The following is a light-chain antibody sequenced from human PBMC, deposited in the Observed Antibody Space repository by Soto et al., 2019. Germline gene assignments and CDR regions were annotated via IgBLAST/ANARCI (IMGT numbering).Light chain of an antibody. CDR1: QSVGNRY. Sequence: EVVLTQSPDTLSLSPGERATLSCRASQSVGNRYLAWFQQKPGQAPRLLIYGASSRATGIPDRFSGSGSGTNFALTISRLEPEDFAMYYCQQYDTSPHPFGQGTKLEIK. CDR3: QQYDTSPHP. J-gene: IGKJ2*01. V-gene: IGKV3-20*01. CDR2: GAS.